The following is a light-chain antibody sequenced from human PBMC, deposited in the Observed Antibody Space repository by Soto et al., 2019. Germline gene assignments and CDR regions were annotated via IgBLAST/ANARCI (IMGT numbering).Light chain of an antibody. CDR2: DVS. CDR3: SSYTSSTTEV. CDR1: SSDVGGYNY. Sequence: QSVLTQPASVSGSPGQSIAISCTGTSSDVGGYNYVSWYQQHPGKAPKLMIYDVSSRPSGVSNRFSGSKSGNTASLTISGLQAGDEAEYYCSSYTSSTTEVFGTGTKVTVL. J-gene: IGLJ1*01. V-gene: IGLV2-14*03.